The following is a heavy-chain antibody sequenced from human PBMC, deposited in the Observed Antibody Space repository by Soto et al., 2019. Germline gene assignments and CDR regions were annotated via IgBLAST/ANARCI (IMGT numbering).Heavy chain of an antibody. Sequence: QVQLVQSGAEVKKPGASVKVSCKASGYTFTNFGISWVRQAPGQGLEWMGWISAYNGNTNYPQKFQGRVTMTTDTYTSKAYMEVRSLRFDDTAVYYCARAATPIEYWGEGTRVTV. CDR2: ISAYNGNT. CDR1: GYTFTNFG. D-gene: IGHD2-15*01. V-gene: IGHV1-18*01. J-gene: IGHJ4*02. CDR3: ARAATPIEY.